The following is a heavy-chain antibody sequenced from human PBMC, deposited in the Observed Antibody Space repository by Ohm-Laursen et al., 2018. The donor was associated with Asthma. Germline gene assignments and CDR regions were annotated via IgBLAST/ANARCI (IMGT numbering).Heavy chain of an antibody. CDR1: GFTFSSYG. D-gene: IGHD2-2*01. CDR3: ANLGAIVVVPAAMPFAFDI. Sequence: RSLRLSCAAPGFTFSSYGMHWVRQAPGKGLEWVAVISNDGSRKKYADSVKGRFTMSRDNSKNTLYLQMNSLRAEDTAVYYCANLGAIVVVPAAMPFAFDIWGQGTMVTVSS. CDR2: ISNDGSRK. J-gene: IGHJ3*02. V-gene: IGHV3-30*18.